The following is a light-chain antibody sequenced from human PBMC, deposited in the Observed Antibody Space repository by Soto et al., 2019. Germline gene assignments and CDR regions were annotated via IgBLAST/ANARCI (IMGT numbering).Light chain of an antibody. CDR3: NSYTSSSTYV. CDR1: RSDVGGYNY. V-gene: IGLV2-14*03. Sequence: QSALTQPASVSGSPGQSITISCTGTRSDVGGYNYVSWYQHHPGEAPKVMIYDVSNRPSGISNRFSGSKSGNTASLTISGLQAEDEADYYCNSYTSSSTYVFGTGTKVHRP. CDR2: DVS. J-gene: IGLJ1*01.